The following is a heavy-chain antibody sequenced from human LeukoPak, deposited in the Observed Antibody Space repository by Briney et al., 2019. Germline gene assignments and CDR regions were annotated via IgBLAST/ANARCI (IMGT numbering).Heavy chain of an antibody. Sequence: GESLKISCKGSGYSFTSYWIGWVRQMPGKGLEWMGIIYPGDSDTRYSPSFQGQVTISADKSISTAYLQWSSLKASDTAMYYCATIPGYCSGGSCLRAFDPWGQGTLVTVSS. J-gene: IGHJ5*02. CDR2: IYPGDSDT. D-gene: IGHD2-15*01. CDR1: GYSFTSYW. V-gene: IGHV5-51*01. CDR3: ATIPGYCSGGSCLRAFDP.